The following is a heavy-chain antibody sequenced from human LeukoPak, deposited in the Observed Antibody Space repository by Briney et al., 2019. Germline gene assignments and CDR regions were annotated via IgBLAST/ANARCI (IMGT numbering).Heavy chain of an antibody. CDR3: ARGLSTSDYYYYGMDV. CDR2: ISSSSSYI. Sequence: GGSLRLSCAASGFTFSSYSMNWVRQAPGKGLEWVSSISSSSSYIYYADSVKGRFTISRDNAKNSLYLQMNSLRAEDTAVYYCARGLSTSDYYYYGMDVWGQGTTVTVSS. D-gene: IGHD5/OR15-5a*01. J-gene: IGHJ6*02. V-gene: IGHV3-21*01. CDR1: GFTFSSYS.